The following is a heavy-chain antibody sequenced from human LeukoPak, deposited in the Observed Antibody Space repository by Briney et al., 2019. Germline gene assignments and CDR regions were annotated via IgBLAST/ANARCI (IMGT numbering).Heavy chain of an antibody. V-gene: IGHV1-8*03. CDR2: MNPNSGNT. CDR1: GYTFTSYD. D-gene: IGHD6-6*01. Sequence: GASVKVSCKASGYTFTSYDINWVRQAPGQGLEWMGWMNPNSGNTGYAQKFQGRVTITRDTSISTAYMELSRLRSDDTAVYYCANLRIAARPFDYWGQGTLVTVSS. CDR3: ANLRIAARPFDY. J-gene: IGHJ4*02.